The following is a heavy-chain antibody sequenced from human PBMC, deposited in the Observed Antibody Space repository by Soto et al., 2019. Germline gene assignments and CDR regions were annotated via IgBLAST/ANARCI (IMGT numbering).Heavy chain of an antibody. Sequence: QVQLQESGPGLVKPSETLSLTCVVSGGSLSGYYWSWIRQPPGKGLEWIGYIYYSGSINYNPSLKSIVTICVDTSKNQVSLKLSSVTAADTAVYYSARTWGSTNDYWSRGTLVTVSS. J-gene: IGHJ4*02. CDR2: IYYSGSI. CDR1: GGSLSGYY. V-gene: IGHV4-59*12. CDR3: ARTWGSTNDY. D-gene: IGHD3-16*01.